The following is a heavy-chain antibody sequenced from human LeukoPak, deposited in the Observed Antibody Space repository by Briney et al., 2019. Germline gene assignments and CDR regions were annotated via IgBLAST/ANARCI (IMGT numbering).Heavy chain of an antibody. CDR2: IYNSGST. V-gene: IGHV4-59*01. CDR1: GASIRSYY. CDR3: ARDKKDYYDGSGYYYFAFDI. D-gene: IGHD3-22*01. Sequence: KPSETLSLTCTVSGASIRSYYWSWIRQPPGNGLEWIGYIYNSGSTNYNLSLKSRVTISVDTSKNQFSLKLSSVTAADTAVYYCARDKKDYYDGSGYYYFAFDIWGQGTMVNVSS. J-gene: IGHJ3*02.